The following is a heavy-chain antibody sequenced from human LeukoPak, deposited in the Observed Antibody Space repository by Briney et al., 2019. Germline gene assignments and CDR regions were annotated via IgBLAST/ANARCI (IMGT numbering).Heavy chain of an antibody. D-gene: IGHD2-15*01. V-gene: IGHV3-48*01. CDR2: ISSSSSTI. CDR3: AKGTLYFYYMDV. J-gene: IGHJ6*03. Sequence: PGGSLRLSCAASGFTFSSYSMNWVRQAPGKGLEWVSYISSSSSTIYYADSVKGRFTISRDNAKNSLYLQMNSLRAEDTAVYYCAKGTLYFYYMDVWGKGTTVTISS. CDR1: GFTFSSYS.